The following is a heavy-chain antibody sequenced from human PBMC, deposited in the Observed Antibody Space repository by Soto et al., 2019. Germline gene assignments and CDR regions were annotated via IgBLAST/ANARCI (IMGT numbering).Heavy chain of an antibody. Sequence: ASVKVSCKASGYTFTSYAMHWVRQAPGQRLEWMGWINAGNGNTKYSQKFQGRVTITRDTSASTAYMELSSLRSEDTAVYYCARGYCSSTSCYEDYYYYYYMDVWGKGTTVTVSS. CDR2: INAGNGNT. V-gene: IGHV1-3*01. CDR1: GYTFTSYA. J-gene: IGHJ6*03. CDR3: ARGYCSSTSCYEDYYYYYYMDV. D-gene: IGHD2-2*01.